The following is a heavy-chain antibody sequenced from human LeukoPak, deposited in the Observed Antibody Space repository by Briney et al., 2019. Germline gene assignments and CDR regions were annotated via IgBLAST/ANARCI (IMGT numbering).Heavy chain of an antibody. CDR3: ATVGVVPAAMRYNWFDP. D-gene: IGHD2-2*01. J-gene: IGHJ5*02. Sequence: ASVKVSCKVSGYTLTELSMHCVRQAPGKGLEWMGGFDPEDGETIYAQKFQGRVTMTEDTSTDTASMELSSLRSEDTAVYYCATVGVVPAAMRYNWFDPWGQGTLVTVSS. CDR2: FDPEDGET. V-gene: IGHV1-24*01. CDR1: GYTLTELS.